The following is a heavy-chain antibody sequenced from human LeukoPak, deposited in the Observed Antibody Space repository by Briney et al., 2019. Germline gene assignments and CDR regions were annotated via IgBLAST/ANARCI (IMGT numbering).Heavy chain of an antibody. CDR1: SYSISGGYY. J-gene: IGHJ5*02. CDR2: IYTSGST. Sequence: SETLSLTCTVSSYSISGGYYWGWIRQPAGQGLEWIGRIYTSGSTNYNPSLKSRVTMSVDTSKNQFSLKLSSVTAADTAVCYCARSGINNWFDPWGQGTLVTVSS. D-gene: IGHD6-13*01. V-gene: IGHV4-4*07. CDR3: ARSGINNWFDP.